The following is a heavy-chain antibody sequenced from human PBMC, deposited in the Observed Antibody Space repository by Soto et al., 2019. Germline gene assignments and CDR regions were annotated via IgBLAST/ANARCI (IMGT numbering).Heavy chain of an antibody. V-gene: IGHV3-30-3*01. CDR3: SRPYLTSYYDSPIDY. Sequence: GGSLRLSCAASGFTFSSYAMHWVRQAPGKGLEWVAVISYDGSNKYYADSVKGRFTISRDNSKNTLYLQMNSLRAEDTAVYYCSRPYLTSYYDSPIDYWGQGTLVTVSS. CDR2: ISYDGSNK. CDR1: GFTFSSYA. D-gene: IGHD3-22*01. J-gene: IGHJ4*02.